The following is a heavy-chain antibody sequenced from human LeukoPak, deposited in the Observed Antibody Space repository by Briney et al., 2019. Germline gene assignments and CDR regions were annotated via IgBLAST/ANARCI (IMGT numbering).Heavy chain of an antibody. Sequence: GGSLRLSCAASGFTFSSYGMHWVRQAPGKGLEWVAFIRYDGSNKYYADSVKGRFAISRDNSKNTLYLQMNSLRPEDTAVYYCARADYGDYVLDSWGQGTLVTVSS. J-gene: IGHJ4*02. CDR3: ARADYGDYVLDS. D-gene: IGHD4-17*01. CDR2: IRYDGSNK. CDR1: GFTFSSYG. V-gene: IGHV3-30*02.